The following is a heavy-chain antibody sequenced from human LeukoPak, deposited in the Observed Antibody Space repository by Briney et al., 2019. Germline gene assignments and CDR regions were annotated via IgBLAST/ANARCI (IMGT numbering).Heavy chain of an antibody. CDR1: GGSFSGYY. D-gene: IGHD3-9*01. CDR3: ARRPLTGYYDY. V-gene: IGHV4-34*01. J-gene: IGHJ4*02. CDR2: INHSGST. Sequence: PSETLSLTCAVYGGSFSGYYWSWIRQPPGKGLEWIGEINHSGSTNYNPSLKSRVTISVDTSKNQFSLKLSSVTAADTAVYYCARRPLTGYYDYWGQGTLVTVSS.